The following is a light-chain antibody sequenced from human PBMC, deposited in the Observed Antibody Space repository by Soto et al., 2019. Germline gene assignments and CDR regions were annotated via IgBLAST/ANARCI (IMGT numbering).Light chain of an antibody. CDR3: LSGHSRP. CDR1: QGLSSY. V-gene: IGKV1-12*01. CDR2: AAS. Sequence: DIQTTQSPSSVSASVGDRFTITCRASQGLSSYLAWYQQKPGKAPKLLIYAASNLQSGVPSRFSGSGSGTDFTLTISSLQPEDFATYFCLSGHSRPLGGGTKV. J-gene: IGKJ4*01.